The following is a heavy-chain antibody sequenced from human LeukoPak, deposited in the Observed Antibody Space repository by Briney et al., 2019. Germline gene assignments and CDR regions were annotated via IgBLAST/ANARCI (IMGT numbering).Heavy chain of an antibody. D-gene: IGHD5-18*01. CDR1: GYTFTDYY. V-gene: IGHV1-2*02. CDR2: INPNSGGT. CDR3: AREKGYSYGYHDYGGNNWYFDL. J-gene: IGHJ2*01. Sequence: PLASVKVSCKASGYTFTDYYMHWVRQAPGQGLEWMGWINPNSGGTNYAQKFQGRVTMTRDTSISTAYMELSRLRSDDTAVYYCAREKGYSYGYHDYGGNNWYFDLWGRGTLVTVSS.